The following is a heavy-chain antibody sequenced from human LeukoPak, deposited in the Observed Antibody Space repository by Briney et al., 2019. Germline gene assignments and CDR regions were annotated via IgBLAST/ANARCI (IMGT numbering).Heavy chain of an antibody. CDR3: ARGEGPPAILTDDAFDI. V-gene: IGHV4-39*07. Sequence: SETLSLTCTVSGGSISSSSYYWGWIRQPPGKGLEWIGGIYYSGSTYYNPSLKSRVTISVDTSKNQFSLKLSSVTAADTAVYYCARGEGPPAILTDDAFDIWGQGTMVTVSS. CDR1: GGSISSSSYY. CDR2: IYYSGST. J-gene: IGHJ3*02. D-gene: IGHD2-21*02.